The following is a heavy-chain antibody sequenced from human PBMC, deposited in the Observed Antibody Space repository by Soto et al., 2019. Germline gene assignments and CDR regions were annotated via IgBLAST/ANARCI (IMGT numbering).Heavy chain of an antibody. V-gene: IGHV1-18*01. J-gene: IGHJ2*01. CDR2: ISAYNGNT. CDR1: GYTLTSYG. CDR3: ARVYYDSSGYYYWYFDL. Sequence: ASVKVSCKASGYTLTSYGISWVRQAPGQGLEWMGWISAYNGNTNYAQKLQGRVTLTTDTSTSTAYMELRSLRSDDTAVYYCARVYYDSSGYYYWYFDLWGRGTLVTVSS. D-gene: IGHD3-22*01.